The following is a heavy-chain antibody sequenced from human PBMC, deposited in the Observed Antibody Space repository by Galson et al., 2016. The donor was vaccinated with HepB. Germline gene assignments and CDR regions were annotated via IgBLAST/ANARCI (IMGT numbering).Heavy chain of an antibody. V-gene: IGHV3-30-3*01. Sequence: SLRLSCAVSRFTFSTYAMHWVRQSPGKGLEWVAVISHDGSNKFYADSVKGRFTISRDSSKNTLFLQMNSLRAEDTAIFYCARDQWASGMDVWGQGTTVTVS. CDR1: RFTFSTYA. CDR3: ARDQWASGMDV. D-gene: IGHD1-26*01. J-gene: IGHJ6*02. CDR2: ISHDGSNK.